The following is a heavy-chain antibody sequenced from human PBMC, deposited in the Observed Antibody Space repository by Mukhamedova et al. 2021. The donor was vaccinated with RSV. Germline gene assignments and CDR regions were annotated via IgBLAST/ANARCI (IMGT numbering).Heavy chain of an antibody. D-gene: IGHD5-24*01. J-gene: IGHJ4*02. CDR3: AKDEHGMAYYFDY. CDR2: VSYNGGNQ. V-gene: IGHV3-30*18. Sequence: EWVAIVSYNGGNQYYRDSVKGRFTISRDNSKNTLSLQMNSLREEDTAVYYCAKDEHGMAYYFDYWGQGAPVTVSS.